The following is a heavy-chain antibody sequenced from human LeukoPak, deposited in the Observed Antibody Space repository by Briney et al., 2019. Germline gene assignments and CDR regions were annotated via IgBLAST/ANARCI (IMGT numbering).Heavy chain of an antibody. D-gene: IGHD2-2*02. J-gene: IGHJ3*02. CDR1: GYTFTSYG. Sequence: ASVKVSCKASGYTFTSYGISWVRQAPGQGLEWMGWISAYNGNTNYAQKLQGRVTMTTDTSTSTAYMELRSLRSDDTAVYYCARDQWDIVVVPAAISQDAFDIWGQGTMVTVSS. V-gene: IGHV1-18*01. CDR3: ARDQWDIVVVPAAISQDAFDI. CDR2: ISAYNGNT.